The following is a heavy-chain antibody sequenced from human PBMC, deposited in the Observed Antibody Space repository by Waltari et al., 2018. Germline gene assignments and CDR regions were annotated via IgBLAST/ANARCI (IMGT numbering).Heavy chain of an antibody. D-gene: IGHD3-10*01. CDR3: AKSGRSPWAFDI. J-gene: IGHJ3*02. CDR2: IGGSTGST. V-gene: IGHV3-23*04. CDR1: GFTFSSYG. Sequence: EVQLVESGGGLVQPGGSLRLSCTASGFTFSSYGMTWVRQAPGKGLEWFSAIGGSTGSTNYADSVRGRFTISRDNSKNTLYLQMNSLRAEDTALYYCAKSGRSPWAFDIWGQGTMVTVSS.